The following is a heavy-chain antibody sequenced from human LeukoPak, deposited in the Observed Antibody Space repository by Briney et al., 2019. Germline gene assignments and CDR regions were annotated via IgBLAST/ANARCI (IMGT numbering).Heavy chain of an antibody. CDR3: ARLNCSSTSCFSDY. Sequence: SETLSLTCAVYGGSFSGYYWSWIRQPAGKGLEWIGRIYNSGSTNYNPSLKSRLTMSLDTSKNQFSLKLSSVTAADTAVYYCARLNCSSTSCFSDYWGQGTLVTVSS. CDR2: IYNSGST. D-gene: IGHD2-2*01. J-gene: IGHJ4*02. CDR1: GGSFSGYY. V-gene: IGHV4-59*10.